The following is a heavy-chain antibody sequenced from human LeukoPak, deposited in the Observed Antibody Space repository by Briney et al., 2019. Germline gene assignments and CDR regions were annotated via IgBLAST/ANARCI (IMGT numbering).Heavy chain of an antibody. D-gene: IGHD3-10*01. CDR3: ARDMVRFGEFRDY. Sequence: GASVKVSCKASGGTFSSYAISWVRQAPGQGLEWMGGIIPIFGTANYAQKLQGRVTMTTDTSTSTAYMELRSLRSDDTAVYYCARDMVRFGEFRDYWGQGTLVTVSS. V-gene: IGHV1-69*05. CDR1: GGTFSSYA. J-gene: IGHJ4*02. CDR2: IIPIFGTA.